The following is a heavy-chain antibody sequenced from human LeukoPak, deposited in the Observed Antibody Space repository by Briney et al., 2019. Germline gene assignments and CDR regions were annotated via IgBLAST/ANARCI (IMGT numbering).Heavy chain of an antibody. J-gene: IGHJ4*02. D-gene: IGHD2-2*01. CDR3: ARGTLGYCSSTSCYGDY. V-gene: IGHV3-11*05. Sequence: GGSLRLSCAASGFTFSDYYMSWIRQAPGKGLEWVSYISSSSSYTNYADSVKGRFTISRDNANNSLYLQMNSLRAEDTAVYYCARGTLGYCSSTSCYGDYWGQGTLVTVSS. CDR1: GFTFSDYY. CDR2: ISSSSSYT.